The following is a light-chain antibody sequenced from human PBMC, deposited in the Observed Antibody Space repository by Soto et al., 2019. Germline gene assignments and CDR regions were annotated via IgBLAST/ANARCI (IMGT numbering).Light chain of an antibody. CDR3: MQTLQTPGT. Sequence: DIVMTQSPLSLPVTPGEPASISCRSSQSLLHSNGKTFLDWYLQKPGQSPQLLIFSASKRASGVPDRFSASGSGTEFTLKINRVEAEDVGVYYCMQTLQTPGTFGQGTKVEIK. V-gene: IGKV2-28*01. CDR1: QSLLHSNGKTF. J-gene: IGKJ1*01. CDR2: SAS.